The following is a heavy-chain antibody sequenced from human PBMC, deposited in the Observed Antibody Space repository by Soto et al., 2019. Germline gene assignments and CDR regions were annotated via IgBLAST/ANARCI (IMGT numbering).Heavy chain of an antibody. V-gene: IGHV3-53*01. CDR1: GFTVSSNY. D-gene: IGHD2-2*01. J-gene: IGHJ3*02. Sequence: GSLRLSCAASGFTVSSNYMSWVRQAPGKGLEWVSVIYSCGSTYYADSVKGRFTISRDNSKNTLYLQMNSLRAEDTAVYYCAIAHYTTRNYAFDMWGQGTMMTV. CDR3: AIAHYTTRNYAFDM. CDR2: IYSCGST.